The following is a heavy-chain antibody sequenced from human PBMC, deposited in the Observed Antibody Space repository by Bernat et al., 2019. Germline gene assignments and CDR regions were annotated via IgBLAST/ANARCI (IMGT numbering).Heavy chain of an antibody. V-gene: IGHV3-30*02. CDR3: AKTVVITGLRGSTDY. CDR2: MRFNGNDK. Sequence: QVQLVESGGGVVQPGGSLRLSCAASGFTLSNYGIHWVRQAPGKGLEWVAFMRFNGNDKHYADSVKGRFTISRDNSKDTLDLQMNSLREEDTAIYYCAKTVVITGLRGSTDYWGQGTLVTVST. J-gene: IGHJ4*02. CDR1: GFTLSNYG. D-gene: IGHD3-16*01.